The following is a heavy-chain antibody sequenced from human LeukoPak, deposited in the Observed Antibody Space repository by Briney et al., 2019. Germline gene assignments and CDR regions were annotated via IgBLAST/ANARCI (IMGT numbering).Heavy chain of an antibody. CDR2: ISYDGTNK. D-gene: IGHD3-3*01. Sequence: GGSLRLSCAASGFTFSSYAMHWVRQAPGQGLEWVAVISYDGTNKYYADSVKGRFTISRDNSKNTLYVQMNSLRPEDTAVYYCATDRVTIFGVVTPSYHFDYWGQGTLVTVSS. CDR3: ATDRVTIFGVVTPSYHFDY. V-gene: IGHV3-30*04. J-gene: IGHJ4*02. CDR1: GFTFSSYA.